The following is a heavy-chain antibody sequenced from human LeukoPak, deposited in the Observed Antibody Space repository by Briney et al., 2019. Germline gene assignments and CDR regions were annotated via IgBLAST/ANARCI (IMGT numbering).Heavy chain of an antibody. D-gene: IGHD1-26*01. CDR3: ARGGRGSGSYYYYYMDV. J-gene: IGHJ6*03. CDR2: ISSSGSTI. CDR1: GFTFSSYE. V-gene: IGHV3-48*03. Sequence: GGSLRLSCAASGFTFSSYEMTWVRQAPGKGLEWVSYISSSGSTIYYADSVKGRFTISRDNAKNSLYLQMNSLRAEDTAVYYCARGGRGSGSYYYYYMDVWGKGTTVTISS.